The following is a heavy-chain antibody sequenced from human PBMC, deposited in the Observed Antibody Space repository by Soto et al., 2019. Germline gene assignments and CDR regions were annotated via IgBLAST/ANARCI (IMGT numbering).Heavy chain of an antibody. CDR1: GGTFSSYA. Sequence: ASVKVSCKASGGTFSSYAINWVRQAPGQGLEWMGGIIPIFGTANYAQKFQGRVTITADESTSTAYMELSSLRSEDTAVYYCARPVAMATISRSYLFYWGQGTLVTVSS. J-gene: IGHJ4*02. D-gene: IGHD5-12*01. V-gene: IGHV1-69*13. CDR2: IIPIFGTA. CDR3: ARPVAMATISRSYLFY.